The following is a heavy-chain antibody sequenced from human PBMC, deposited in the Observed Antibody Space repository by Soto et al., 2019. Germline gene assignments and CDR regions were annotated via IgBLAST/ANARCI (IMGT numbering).Heavy chain of an antibody. D-gene: IGHD2-15*01. CDR2: IWYDGSNK. CDR1: GFTFSSYG. V-gene: IGHV3-33*01. CDR3: ARVQSGSHTRYYYMDV. Sequence: PGGSLRLSCAASGFTFSSYGMHWVRQAPGKGLEWVAVIWYDGSNKYYADSVKGRFTISRDNSKNTLYLQMNSLRAEDTAVYYCARVQSGSHTRYYYMDVWGKGTTVTV. J-gene: IGHJ6*03.